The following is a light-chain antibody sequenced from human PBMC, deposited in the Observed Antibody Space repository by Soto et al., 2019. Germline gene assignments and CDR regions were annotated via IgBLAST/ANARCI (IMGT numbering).Light chain of an antibody. V-gene: IGKV1-5*03. Sequence: DIQMTQSPSPLSASVGDRVTITCRASPSISYSLAWYQQKPGKAPKLLIYKASILESGVPSRFSGSGSGTEFTLTISSLQPDDFATLYCQHYNSYPYTFGQGTKLEIK. J-gene: IGKJ2*01. CDR3: QHYNSYPYT. CDR1: PSISYS. CDR2: KAS.